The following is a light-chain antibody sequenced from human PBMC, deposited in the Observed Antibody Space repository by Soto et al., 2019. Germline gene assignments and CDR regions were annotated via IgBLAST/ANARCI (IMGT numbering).Light chain of an antibody. CDR3: LQDYGDSWT. CDR1: QNIRSS. Sequence: MKHSPASLSAYHSERVTLSCRASQNIRSSLAWYQQRPGQAPRLLIYDASTRATGVPTRISGSGSGTEFTLTISSLQPEDFASYYCLQDYGDSWTFGHVGNVDIK. V-gene: IGKV3D-15*01. CDR2: DAS. J-gene: IGKJ1*01.